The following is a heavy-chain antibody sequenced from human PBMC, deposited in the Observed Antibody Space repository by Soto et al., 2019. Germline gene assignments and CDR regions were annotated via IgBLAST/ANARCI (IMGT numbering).Heavy chain of an antibody. D-gene: IGHD1-1*01. CDR3: TTRGLQDGGLGV. V-gene: IGHV3-15*07. CDR2: ITSKAAGGTT. J-gene: IGHJ6*02. Sequence: GGSLRLSCAASGFTFSNAWMSWVRQAPGKGLEWVGRITSKAAGGTTDYAAPVKGRFTVSRDDSKNTLYLEMNSLKTEDTAVYYCTTRGLQDGGLGVWGQGTTVTVSS. CDR1: GFTFSNAW.